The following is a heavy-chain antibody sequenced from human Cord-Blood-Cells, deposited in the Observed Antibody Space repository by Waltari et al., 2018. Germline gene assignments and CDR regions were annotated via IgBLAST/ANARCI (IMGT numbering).Heavy chain of an antibody. CDR3: AKSQLAARPRYYYYYYGMDV. J-gene: IGHJ6*02. V-gene: IGHV3-30*18. CDR1: GVTFSSDG. Sequence: QVQLLESVGGDVQPGRSLRLSCAASGVTFSSDGMHCVRPAPGKGQEWVAVISYDGSNKYYADSVKGRFTISSDNSNNTLYLQMNSLRAEDTAVYYCAKSQLAARPRYYYYYYGMDVWGQGTTVTVSS. D-gene: IGHD6-6*01. CDR2: ISYDGSNK.